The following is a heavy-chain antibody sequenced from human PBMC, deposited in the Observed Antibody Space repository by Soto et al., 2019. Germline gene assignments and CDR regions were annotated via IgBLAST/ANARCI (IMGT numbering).Heavy chain of an antibody. CDR1: GFTFSSYS. CDR2: ISSSSSYI. D-gene: IGHD6-19*01. CDR3: ARVHSSGWYLDRAWFDP. V-gene: IGHV3-21*01. Sequence: PGGSLRLSCAASGFTFSSYSMNWVRQAPGKGLEWVSSISSSSSYIYYADSVKGRFTISRDNAKNSLYLQMNSLRAEDTAVYYCARVHSSGWYLDRAWFDPWGQGTLVTVSS. J-gene: IGHJ5*02.